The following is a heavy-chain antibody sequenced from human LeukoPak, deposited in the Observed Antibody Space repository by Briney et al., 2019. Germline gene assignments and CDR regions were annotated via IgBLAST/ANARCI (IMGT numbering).Heavy chain of an antibody. Sequence: GGSLRLSCAASGFTFSSYGMHWVRQAPGKGLEWVAVISYDGSNKYYADSVKGRFTISRDNSKNTLYLQMNSLRAEDTAVYYCAKDYRNGAQYYYYGMDVRGQGTTVTVSS. CDR1: GFTFSSYG. D-gene: IGHD1-14*01. CDR2: ISYDGSNK. V-gene: IGHV3-30*18. J-gene: IGHJ6*02. CDR3: AKDYRNGAQYYYYGMDV.